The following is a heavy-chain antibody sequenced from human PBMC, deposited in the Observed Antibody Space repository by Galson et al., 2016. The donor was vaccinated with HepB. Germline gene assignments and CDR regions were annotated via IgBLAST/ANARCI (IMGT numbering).Heavy chain of an antibody. CDR1: GFVFSDYA. D-gene: IGHD5-12*01. J-gene: IGHJ5*02. V-gene: IGHV1-3*01. CDR3: ARDSCRFGDIVSGNYDCGWFDP. CDR2: INPGNGYT. Sequence: SVKVSCKASGFVFSDYAIHWVRQAPGQGLEWMGWINPGNGYTKYSEKFQDRITITTDTSATTVHIYLTNLRSDDAGVYYCARDSCRFGDIVSGNYDCGWFDPWGQGTLVIVSS.